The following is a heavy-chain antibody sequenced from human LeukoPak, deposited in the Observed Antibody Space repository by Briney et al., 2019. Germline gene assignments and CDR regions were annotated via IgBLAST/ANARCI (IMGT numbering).Heavy chain of an antibody. V-gene: IGHV1-8*01. J-gene: IGHJ4*02. Sequence: ASVKVSCKASGYTFTSYDINWVRQATGQGLEWMGWMNPNSGNIGYAQKFQGRVTMTRNTSISTAYMELSNLRSEDTAVYYCARSKISWYGMGFDNWGQGTLVTVSS. D-gene: IGHD6-13*01. CDR1: GYTFTSYD. CDR2: MNPNSGNI. CDR3: ARSKISWYGMGFDN.